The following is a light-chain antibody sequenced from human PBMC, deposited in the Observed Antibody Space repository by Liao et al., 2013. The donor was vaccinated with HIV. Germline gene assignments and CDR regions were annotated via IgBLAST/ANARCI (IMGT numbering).Light chain of an antibody. V-gene: IGLV3-21*04. CDR3: QVWDRTSDHAV. J-gene: IGLJ2*01. CDR1: NIGSKS. CDR2: SDS. Sequence: SYELTQPPSVSVAPGKTARITCGGSNIGSKSVHWYQDKPGQAPVLVIYSDSDRPSGIPERFSGSNSGNTATLTISRVEAGDEADYYCQVWDRTSDHAVFGGGTKLTVL.